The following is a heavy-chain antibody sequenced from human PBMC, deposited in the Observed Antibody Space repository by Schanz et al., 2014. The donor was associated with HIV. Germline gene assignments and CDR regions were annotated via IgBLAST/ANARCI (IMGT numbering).Heavy chain of an antibody. V-gene: IGHV1-2*02. D-gene: IGHD6-13*01. CDR1: GYTFSDHY. CDR2: INPNSGST. CDR3: ARRGPIAAIDFSLDP. J-gene: IGHJ5*02. Sequence: QVQLVQSGAEVKKPGASVKVSCKASGYTFSDHYMHWVRQAPGQGLEWMGWINPNSGSTIYTQKFQGRVTMTTDTSTSTVYMELTSLRSDDTAVYYCARRGPIAAIDFSLDPWGQGTLVTVSS.